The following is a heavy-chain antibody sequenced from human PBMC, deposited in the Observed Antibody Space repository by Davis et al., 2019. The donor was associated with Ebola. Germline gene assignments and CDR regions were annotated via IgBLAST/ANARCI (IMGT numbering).Heavy chain of an antibody. CDR1: GYTFTRYG. J-gene: IGHJ4*02. D-gene: IGHD3-9*01. V-gene: IGHV1-18*04. CDR3: ARDTGIRYVSLGY. Sequence: AASVKVSCKASGYTFTRYGISWVRQAPGQGLEWMGWISTYDDKRRYAQKFQGRVTITRDTSASTVYMELSSLRSEDTAVYYCARDTGIRYVSLGYWGQGTLVIVSS. CDR2: ISTYDDKR.